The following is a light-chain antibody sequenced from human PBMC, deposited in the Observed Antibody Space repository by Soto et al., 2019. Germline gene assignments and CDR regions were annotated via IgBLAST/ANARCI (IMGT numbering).Light chain of an antibody. Sequence: ESVLTQSKGTLSFSPGERATLSCRASQSVSSSYLAWYQQKPGQAPRLLIYGASSRATGIAARFSGSGSGTDFTLTISRLEPEDFAVYYCQQYGSSPWTFGQGTKVDIK. V-gene: IGKV3-20*01. J-gene: IGKJ1*01. CDR2: GAS. CDR3: QQYGSSPWT. CDR1: QSVSSSY.